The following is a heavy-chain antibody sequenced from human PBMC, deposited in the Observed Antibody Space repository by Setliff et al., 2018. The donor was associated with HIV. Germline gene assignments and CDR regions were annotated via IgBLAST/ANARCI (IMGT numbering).Heavy chain of an antibody. D-gene: IGHD1-26*01. J-gene: IGHJ1*01. CDR3: VRESGSYPRGGIQY. Sequence: SETLSLTCTVSGGSISSYYWSWIRQPPGKGLEWIGYIYRTGSTKYNPSLKSRVTISVDTSKNQFSLSLNSVTAADTALYFCVRESGSYPRGGIQYWGQGTLVTVSS. V-gene: IGHV4-59*12. CDR1: GGSISSYY. CDR2: IYRTGST.